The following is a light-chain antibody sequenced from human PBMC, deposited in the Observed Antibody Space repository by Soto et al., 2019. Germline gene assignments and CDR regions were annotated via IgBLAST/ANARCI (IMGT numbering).Light chain of an antibody. CDR1: QSLSSN. Sequence: EIVVTQSPATVSVSPGERATLSCRASQSLSSNLAWYQQKPGQAPRLPIYGASPRAAGIPTRFSGSGSETEFTLTISSLQSEDLAVYYCHQYNDWPRTFGQGTKVEIK. J-gene: IGKJ1*01. V-gene: IGKV3-15*01. CDR2: GAS. CDR3: HQYNDWPRT.